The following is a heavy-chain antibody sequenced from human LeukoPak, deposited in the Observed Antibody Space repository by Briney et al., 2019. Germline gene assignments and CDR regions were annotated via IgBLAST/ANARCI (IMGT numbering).Heavy chain of an antibody. CDR1: GYSISSGYY. V-gene: IGHV4-38-2*01. D-gene: IGHD6-13*01. Sequence: PSEALSLTCAVSGYSISSGYYWGWIRQPPGKGLEWIGSIFFSGSAYYNPSLTSRVTISLDTSKNQFSLKLRSVTAADTAVYYCASSSWSGSYFDYWGQGTLVTVSS. CDR3: ASSSWSGSYFDY. J-gene: IGHJ4*02. CDR2: IFFSGSA.